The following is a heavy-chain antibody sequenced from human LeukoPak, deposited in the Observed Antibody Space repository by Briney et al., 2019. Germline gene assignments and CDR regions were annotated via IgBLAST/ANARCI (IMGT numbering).Heavy chain of an antibody. CDR2: IYHSGST. CDR1: GGSISSNKW. CDR3: ARTLTGKQMVGPLEMYYFYMDV. Sequence: SGTLSLTCTVSGGSISSNKWWSWVRQTPGEGLQWIGEIYHSGSTNYNPSLKSRVSMSVDKSKNQFSLILNSVIAADTAVYFFARTLTGKQMVGPLEMYYFYMDVWGRGTMVAVSS. D-gene: IGHD2-15*01. J-gene: IGHJ6*03. V-gene: IGHV4-4*02.